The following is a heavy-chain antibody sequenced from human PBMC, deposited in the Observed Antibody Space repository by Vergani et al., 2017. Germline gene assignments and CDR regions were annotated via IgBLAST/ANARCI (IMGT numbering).Heavy chain of an antibody. J-gene: IGHJ3*02. CDR2: INHSGST. V-gene: IGHV4-34*01. Sequence: VQLQQWGAGLLKPSETLSLTCAVYGGSFPGYYWSWIRQSPGKGLEWIGEINHSGSTNYNPSLKRRVTILIDMSKNQFSLKVSSVTAADTAVYYCARGLRVPVHNSESFTLSKGAFDIWGQGTMVTVSS. D-gene: IGHD2-2*01. CDR1: GGSFPGYY. CDR3: ARGLRVPVHNSESFTLSKGAFDI.